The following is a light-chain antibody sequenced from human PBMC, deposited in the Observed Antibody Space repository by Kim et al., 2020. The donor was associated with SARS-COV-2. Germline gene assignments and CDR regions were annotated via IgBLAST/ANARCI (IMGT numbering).Light chain of an antibody. CDR2: QDS. CDR3: QAWDSSTDVV. CDR1: KLGDKY. Sequence: PPGQTASIPCSGDKLGDKYACWYQQKPGQSPVLVIYQDSKRPSVIPERFSGSNSGNTATLTISGTQAMDEADYYCQAWDSSTDVVFGGGTQLTVL. V-gene: IGLV3-1*01. J-gene: IGLJ2*01.